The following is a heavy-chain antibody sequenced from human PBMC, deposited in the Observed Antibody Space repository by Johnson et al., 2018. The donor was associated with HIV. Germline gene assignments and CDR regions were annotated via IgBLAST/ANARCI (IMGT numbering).Heavy chain of an antibody. CDR1: GFTFSDYY. CDR2: ISSSGRTI. V-gene: IGHV3-11*04. Sequence: QVLLVESGGGLVRPGGSLRLSCAASGFTFSDYYMTWIRQAPGKGLECVSYISSSGRTIYYADSVKGRFTISRDNAKNSLYLQMNSLSAEDTAVYYCAREEGNYILTRGDAFDIWGQGTMVTVSS. CDR3: AREEGNYILTRGDAFDI. J-gene: IGHJ3*02. D-gene: IGHD3-9*01.